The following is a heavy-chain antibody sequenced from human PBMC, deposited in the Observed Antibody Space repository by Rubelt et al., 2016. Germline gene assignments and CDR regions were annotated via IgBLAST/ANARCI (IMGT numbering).Heavy chain of an antibody. J-gene: IGHJ3*02. CDR2: ISAYNGNT. D-gene: IGHD1-26*01. Sequence: QVQLVQSGAEVKKPGASVKVSCKASGYTFTSYGISWVRQAPGQGLEWMGWISAYNGNTNYAQEPQGRVTMATATSTSTAYMELRSLRSDDTAVYYCARLRGSPQGAAFDIWGQGTMVTVSS. V-gene: IGHV1-18*01. CDR3: ARLRGSPQGAAFDI. CDR1: GYTFTSYG.